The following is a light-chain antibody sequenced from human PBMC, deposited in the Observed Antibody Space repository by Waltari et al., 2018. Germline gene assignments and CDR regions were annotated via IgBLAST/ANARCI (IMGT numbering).Light chain of an antibody. Sequence: QLVLTQSPSASASLGASVKLTCTLSSGHSSNVIAWLQQQPEKGPRYLMKVNSDGSPSKGDGIPDRFSGSRSGAERYLTISSLQSEDEADYYCQTGGHGTWVFGGGTKLTVL. V-gene: IGLV4-69*01. J-gene: IGLJ3*02. CDR2: VNSDGSP. CDR3: QTGGHGTWV. CDR1: SGHSSNV.